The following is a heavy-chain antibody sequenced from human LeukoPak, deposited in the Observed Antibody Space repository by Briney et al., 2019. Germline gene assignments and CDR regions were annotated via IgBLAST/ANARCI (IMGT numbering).Heavy chain of an antibody. V-gene: IGHV4-61*02. D-gene: IGHD3-10*01. CDR3: ARDVARRNGYYYGSGSYRLGYFDY. Sequence: SQTLSLTCTVSGGSISSGSYYWSWIRQPAGKGLEWIGRIYTSGSTNYNPSLKSRVTISVDTSKNQFSLKLSSVTAADTAVYYCARDVARRNGYYYGSGSYRLGYFDYWGQGTLVTVSS. CDR2: IYTSGST. J-gene: IGHJ4*02. CDR1: GGSISSGSYY.